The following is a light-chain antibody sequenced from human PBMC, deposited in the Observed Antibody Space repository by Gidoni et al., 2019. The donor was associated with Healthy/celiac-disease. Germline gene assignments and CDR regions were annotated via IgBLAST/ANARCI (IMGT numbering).Light chain of an antibody. CDR3: QAWDSSTAEVV. V-gene: IGLV3-1*01. J-gene: IGLJ2*01. Sequence: SYELTQPPSVSVSPGQTASIPCSGDKLGDKYACWYQQKPGQSLVLVIYQDSKRPSGIPERFSGSNSGNTATLTISGTQAMDEADYYCQAWDSSTAEVVFGGGTKLTVL. CDR1: KLGDKY. CDR2: QDS.